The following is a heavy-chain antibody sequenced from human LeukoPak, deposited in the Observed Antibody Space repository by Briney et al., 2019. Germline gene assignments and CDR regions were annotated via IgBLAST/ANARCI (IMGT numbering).Heavy chain of an antibody. CDR3: ARNYYYDSSGCYLFDY. J-gene: IGHJ4*02. Sequence: SETLSLTCAVYGGSFSGYYWSWIRQPPGKGLEWIGEINHSGSTNYNPSLKSRVTISVDTSKNQFSLKLSSVTAADTAVYYCARNYYYDSSGCYLFDYWGQGTLVTVSS. CDR1: GGSFSGYY. D-gene: IGHD3-22*01. V-gene: IGHV4-34*01. CDR2: INHSGST.